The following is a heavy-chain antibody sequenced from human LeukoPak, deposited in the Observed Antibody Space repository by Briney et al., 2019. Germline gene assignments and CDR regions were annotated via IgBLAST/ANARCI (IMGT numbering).Heavy chain of an antibody. D-gene: IGHD4-17*01. J-gene: IGHJ6*03. CDR3: ARGPDYGDYAHPQGTGQDYYYYYYMDV. Sequence: PSETLSLTCTVSGGSISSSSYYWGWIRQPPGKGLEWIGSIYYSGSTYYNPSLKSRVTISVDTSKNQFSLKLSSVTAADTAVYYCARGPDYGDYAHPQGTGQDYYYYYYMDVWGKGTMVTISS. CDR2: IYYSGST. V-gene: IGHV4-39*07. CDR1: GGSISSSSYY.